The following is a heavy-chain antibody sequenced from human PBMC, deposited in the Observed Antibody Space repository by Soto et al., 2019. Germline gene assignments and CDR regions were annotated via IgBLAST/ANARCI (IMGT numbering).Heavy chain of an antibody. D-gene: IGHD2-15*01. CDR1: GISVSTSDYY. V-gene: IGHV4-39*01. CDR2: IYYSGST. J-gene: IGHJ4*02. CDR3: AGFVVPASRNSDFDY. Sequence: PSETLSLTCPVSGISVSTSDYYWGWVRQPPGKGLDWIGNIYYSGSTFYNPSLRSRVTLSVDTSKNQFSLRLNSVTAADTAVYFCAGFVVPASRNSDFDYWGQGTLVTVTS.